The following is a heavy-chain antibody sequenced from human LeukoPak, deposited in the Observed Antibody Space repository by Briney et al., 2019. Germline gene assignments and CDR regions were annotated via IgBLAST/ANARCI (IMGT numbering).Heavy chain of an antibody. CDR1: GGSISSNNW. D-gene: IGHD5-12*01. CDR3: ARAATGYFRWDY. CDR2: IYHSGNT. J-gene: IGHJ4*02. V-gene: IGHV4-4*02. Sequence: SGTLSLTCAVSGGSISSNNWWSWVRQPPGKGLEWIGEIYHSGNTNYNPSLKSRITISVDNSKNQFSLKLNSVTAADTAVYYCARAATGYFRWDYWGQRTLVTVSS.